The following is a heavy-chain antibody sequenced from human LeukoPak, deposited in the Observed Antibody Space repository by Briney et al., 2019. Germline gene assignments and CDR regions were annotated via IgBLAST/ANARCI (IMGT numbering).Heavy chain of an antibody. CDR3: ARVYCSSTSCYPTYDAFDI. CDR1: GFTFRNFW. Sequence: GSLRLSCTGSGFTFRNFWIDWVRQAPGKGLEGISIINSSGSTIYYADSVKGRFTISRDNAKNSLYLQMNSLRAEDTAVYYCARVYCSSTSCYPTYDAFDIWGQGTMVTVSS. D-gene: IGHD2-2*01. V-gene: IGHV3-48*04. J-gene: IGHJ3*02. CDR2: INSSGSTI.